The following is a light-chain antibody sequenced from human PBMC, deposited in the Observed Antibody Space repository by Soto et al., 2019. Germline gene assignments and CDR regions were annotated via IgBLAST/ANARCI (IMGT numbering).Light chain of an antibody. CDR1: QSISDT. CDR3: QQYHNWPIT. Sequence: EIVMTQSPATLSVAPGGRATLSCRASQSISDTLAWYQQKPGQAPRLLIHGASTRATGFPARFSGSGSGTDFTLTISSLQSEDFAVYYCQQYHNWPITFGQGTRLEI. V-gene: IGKV3-15*01. J-gene: IGKJ5*01. CDR2: GAS.